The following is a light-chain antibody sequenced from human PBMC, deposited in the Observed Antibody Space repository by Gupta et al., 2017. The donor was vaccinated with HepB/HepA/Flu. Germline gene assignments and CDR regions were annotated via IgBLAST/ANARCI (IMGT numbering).Light chain of an antibody. CDR2: DDS. CDR1: SIGSER. V-gene: IGLV3-21*03. CDR3: QVWDSTSGV. Sequence: SYVLTQPPAVSVAPGKPAPISCRGNSIGSERVHWYQQKPGQAPVLVVYDDSERPSGIPERFSGSNSGNTATLIISRVEAGDEADYYCQVWDSTSGVFGGGTRLTVL. J-gene: IGLJ3*02.